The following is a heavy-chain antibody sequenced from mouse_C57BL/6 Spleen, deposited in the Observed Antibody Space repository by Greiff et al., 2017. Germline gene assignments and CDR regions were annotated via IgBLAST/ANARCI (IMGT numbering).Heavy chain of an antibody. CDR1: GYTFTDYE. Sequence: QVQLQQPGAELVRPGSSVKLSCKASGYTFTDYEMHWVKQTPVHGLEWIGAIDPETGGTAYNQKFKGKAILTADKSSSTAYMELRSLTSEDSAVYYCTREGYDYDEGLGFAYWGQGTLVTVSA. CDR2: IDPETGGT. J-gene: IGHJ3*01. V-gene: IGHV1-15*01. CDR3: TREGYDYDEGLGFAY. D-gene: IGHD2-4*01.